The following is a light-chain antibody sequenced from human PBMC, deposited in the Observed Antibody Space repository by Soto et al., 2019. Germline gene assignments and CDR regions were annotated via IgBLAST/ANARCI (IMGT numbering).Light chain of an antibody. CDR1: SSDIGGYDY. V-gene: IGLV2-14*01. CDR3: NSYTTSSSLYV. CDR2: DVS. J-gene: IGLJ1*01. Sequence: QSALTQPASVSGAPGQSITISCTGTSSDIGGYDYVSWYQQYPGKAPKRMIYDVSNRPSGVSDRFSGSKSANTASLTISGLQAEDEADYYCNSYTTSSSLYVFGTGTKVTVL.